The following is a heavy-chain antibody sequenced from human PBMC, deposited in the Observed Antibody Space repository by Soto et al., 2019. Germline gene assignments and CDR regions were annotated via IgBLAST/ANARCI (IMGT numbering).Heavy chain of an antibody. D-gene: IGHD3-10*01. CDR2: IYHSGSI. J-gene: IGHJ4*02. V-gene: IGHV4-4*02. CDR3: ARHNYGSGSTYFDY. Sequence: SETLSLTCTVSNASISSRKWWTWVRQTPGKGLEWIGEIYHSGSINHNPSLKSRVTMSVDKSNNQFSLKLTSVTAADTAVYYCARHNYGSGSTYFDYWGQGTLVTVSS. CDR1: NASISSRKW.